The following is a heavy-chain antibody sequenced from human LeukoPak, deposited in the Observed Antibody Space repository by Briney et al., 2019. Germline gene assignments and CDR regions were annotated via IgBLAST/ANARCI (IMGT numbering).Heavy chain of an antibody. D-gene: IGHD3-3*01. CDR3: AKEGDYDFWSGYYTGPQDAFDI. J-gene: IGHJ3*02. CDR1: GFTFSSYA. CDR2: ISGSGGST. V-gene: IGHV3-23*01. Sequence: GGSLRLSCAASGFTFSSYAMSWVRQAPGKGLEWVSAISGSGGSTYYADSVKGRFTISRDNSKNTLYLQMNSLRAEDTAVYYCAKEGDYDFWSGYYTGPQDAFDIWGQGTMVTVSS.